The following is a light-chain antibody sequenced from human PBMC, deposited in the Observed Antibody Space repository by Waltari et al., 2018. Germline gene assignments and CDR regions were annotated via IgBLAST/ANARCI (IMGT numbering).Light chain of an antibody. CDR2: KAT. J-gene: IGKJ4*01. CDR1: ESVSSW. V-gene: IGKV1-5*03. Sequence: DIHMSQSPSILSASLGDTVTVTCRASESVSSWLAWYQHKPGKGTNLLIYKATILQTGVPSRFSGSGSGTECTLTISSLQPDDVATYYCQQYNRDLTFGGGTRIEIK. CDR3: QQYNRDLT.